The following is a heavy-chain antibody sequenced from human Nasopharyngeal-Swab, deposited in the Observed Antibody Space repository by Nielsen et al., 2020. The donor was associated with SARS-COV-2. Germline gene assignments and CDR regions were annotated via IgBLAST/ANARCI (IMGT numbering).Heavy chain of an antibody. Sequence: GGSLRLSCAASGFTLSNYWIHWVRQTPGKGLLWDSRINTDASRTSYADSVKGRFTISRDNAKNTVYLQMNSLRGEDTAVYYCTRVAVHDAFDMWGQGTMVTVSS. V-gene: IGHV3-74*01. CDR2: INTDASRT. CDR3: TRVAVHDAFDM. J-gene: IGHJ3*02. CDR1: GFTLSNYW.